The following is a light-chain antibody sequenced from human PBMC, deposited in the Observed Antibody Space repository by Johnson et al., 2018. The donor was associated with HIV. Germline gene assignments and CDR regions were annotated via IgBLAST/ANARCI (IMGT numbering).Light chain of an antibody. J-gene: IGLJ1*01. Sequence: HSVLTQPPSVSAAPGQKVTISCSGSSSNIGRNYVSWYQQLPGTAPKLLIFDNNKRPSGIPDRFSASKSGTSATLGITGLQTGDEADYYCGTWDSSLSVYVFGTWTKVTVL. CDR1: SSNIGRNY. CDR3: GTWDSSLSVYV. V-gene: IGLV1-51*01. CDR2: DNN.